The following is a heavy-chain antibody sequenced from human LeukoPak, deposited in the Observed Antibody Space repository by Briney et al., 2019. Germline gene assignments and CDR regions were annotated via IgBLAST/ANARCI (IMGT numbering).Heavy chain of an antibody. Sequence: PSETLSLTCTVSGGSLSSSSYYWGWIRQPPGKGLEWIGSIYYSGSTYYNPSLKSRVTISVDTSKNQFSLKLSSVTAADTAVYYCATQRSLSYGPGAPDYWGQGTLVTVSS. V-gene: IGHV4-39*07. J-gene: IGHJ4*02. CDR3: ATQRSLSYGPGAPDY. CDR2: IYYSGST. CDR1: GGSLSSSSYY. D-gene: IGHD5-18*01.